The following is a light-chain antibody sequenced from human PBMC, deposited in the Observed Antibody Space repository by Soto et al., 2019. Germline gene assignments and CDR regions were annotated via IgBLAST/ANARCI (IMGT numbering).Light chain of an antibody. J-gene: IGKJ5*01. CDR1: QSISSY. V-gene: IGKV1-39*01. CDR2: AAS. CDR3: RQSYSNTPIT. Sequence: DIQMTQYPSSLSASGGDRGRMACRASQSISSYLNWYQQKPGKAPKLLIYAASSLQSGVPSRFSGSGSGTDFTLTISSLQPEDFATYNCRQSYSNTPITFGQGTRLEIK.